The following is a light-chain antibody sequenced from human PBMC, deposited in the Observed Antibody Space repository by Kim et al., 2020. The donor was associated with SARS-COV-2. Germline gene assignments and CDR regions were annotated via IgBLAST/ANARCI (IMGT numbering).Light chain of an antibody. CDR3: QQRSSWPMT. CDR2: EAS. CDR1: QGVSGH. J-gene: IGKJ5*01. Sequence: SLSPGERATLSCRASQGVSGHLAWYQQKPGQPPRLLIYEASNRASGIPARFSGSGSGTDFTLTISSLEAEDFAVYYCQQRSSWPMTFGQGTRLEIK. V-gene: IGKV3-11*01.